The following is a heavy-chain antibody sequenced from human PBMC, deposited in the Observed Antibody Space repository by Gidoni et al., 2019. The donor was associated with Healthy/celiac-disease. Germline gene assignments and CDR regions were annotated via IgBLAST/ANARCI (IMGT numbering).Heavy chain of an antibody. CDR1: GGSISRGGYY. CDR2: IYYSGST. D-gene: IGHD3-3*01. CDR3: ARGDYDFWSGYQRSVDV. Sequence: QVQLQESGPGLVKPSQTLSLTCTVSGGSISRGGYYWSWIRQHPGKGLEWIGYIYYSGSTYYNPSLKSRVTISVDTSKNQFSLKLSSVTAADTAVYYCARGDYDFWSGYQRSVDVWGKGTTVTVSS. J-gene: IGHJ6*03. V-gene: IGHV4-31*03.